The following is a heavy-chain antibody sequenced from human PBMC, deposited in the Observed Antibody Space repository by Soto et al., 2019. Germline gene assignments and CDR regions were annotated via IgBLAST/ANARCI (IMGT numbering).Heavy chain of an antibody. Sequence: GGSLRLSCAASGFTFSSYGMHWVRQAPGKGLEWVAVIWYDGSNKYYADSVKGRFTISRDNSKNTLYLQMNSLRAEDTAVYYCATTIVDTSPYGMDVWGQGNTVTVSS. D-gene: IGHD1-26*01. CDR1: GFTFSSYG. CDR2: IWYDGSNK. J-gene: IGHJ6*02. V-gene: IGHV3-33*01. CDR3: ATTIVDTSPYGMDV.